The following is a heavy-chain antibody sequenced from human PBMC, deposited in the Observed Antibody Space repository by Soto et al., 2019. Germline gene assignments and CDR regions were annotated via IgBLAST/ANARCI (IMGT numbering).Heavy chain of an antibody. CDR3: ARGSGSYRLWFDP. V-gene: IGHV5-51*01. D-gene: IGHD1-26*01. J-gene: IGHJ5*02. CDR1: GYSFTSYW. CDR2: IYPGDSDT. Sequence: GESLKISCKGSGYSFTSYWIGWVRQMPGKGLEWMGIIYPGDSDTRYSPSFQGQVTISADKSISTAYLKWGSLKASDTAMYYCARGSGSYRLWFDPWGQGTLVTVSS.